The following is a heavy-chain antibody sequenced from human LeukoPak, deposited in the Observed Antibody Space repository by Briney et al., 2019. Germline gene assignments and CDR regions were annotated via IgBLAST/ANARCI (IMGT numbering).Heavy chain of an antibody. V-gene: IGHV1-69*05. D-gene: IGHD6-19*01. CDR3: ASPWYSSGPGGWFDP. CDR2: IIPIFGTA. Sequence: SVKVSCKASGGTFSSYAISWVRQAPGQGLEWMGGIIPIFGTANYAQKFQGRVTITTDESTSTAYMELSSLRSEDTAVYYCASPWYSSGPGGWFDPWGQGTLVTVSS. J-gene: IGHJ5*02. CDR1: GGTFSSYA.